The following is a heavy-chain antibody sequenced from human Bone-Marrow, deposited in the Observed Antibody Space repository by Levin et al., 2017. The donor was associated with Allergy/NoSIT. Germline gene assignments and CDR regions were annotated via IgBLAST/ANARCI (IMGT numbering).Heavy chain of an antibody. J-gene: IGHJ4*02. V-gene: IGHV3-23*01. CDR2: FTDTGGI. D-gene: IGHD6-19*01. Sequence: GESLKISCTASGFTFSNYGMSWVRQAPGKGLEWVSSFTDTGGIYYADSVKGRFTISRDNSRNTLYLQMNSLRAEDTAIYYCAKDLGRSNGWTKPAYDDYWGQGTLVTVSS. CDR3: AKDLGRSNGWTKPAYDDY. CDR1: GFTFSNYG.